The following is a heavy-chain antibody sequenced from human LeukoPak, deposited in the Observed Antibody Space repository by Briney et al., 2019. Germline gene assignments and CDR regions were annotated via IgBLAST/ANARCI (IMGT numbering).Heavy chain of an antibody. V-gene: IGHV5-51*01. CDR3: ARLTTATIANYYYMDV. J-gene: IGHJ6*03. CDR1: GYRFTSDW. D-gene: IGHD4-17*01. Sequence: GESLKISCKGSGYRFTSDWIAWVRQTPGKGPEWLGIINPGDSDISYSPSFEGQVTISADKSISAAYLQWRSLKASDTAMYYCARLTTATIANYYYMDVWGKGTTVTVSS. CDR2: INPGDSDI.